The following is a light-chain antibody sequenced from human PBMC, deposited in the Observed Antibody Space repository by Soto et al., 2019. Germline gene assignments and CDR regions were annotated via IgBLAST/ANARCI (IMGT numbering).Light chain of an antibody. CDR3: QQYNSYSLA. V-gene: IGKV1-5*03. J-gene: IGKJ4*01. CDR1: QSITTW. Sequence: DIQMTQSPSTLSASVGDRVTITCRTSQSITTWLAWYQQKPGKAPKLLIYKASSLESGVPSRFSGSGSGTDFTLAISSLQPDDFATYYCQQYNSYSLAFGGGTKVEIK. CDR2: KAS.